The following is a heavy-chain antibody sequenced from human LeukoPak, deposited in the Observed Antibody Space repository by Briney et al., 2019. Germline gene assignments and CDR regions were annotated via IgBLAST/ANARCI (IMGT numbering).Heavy chain of an antibody. V-gene: IGHV3-23*01. D-gene: IGHD6-19*01. CDR2: ISGSGGST. Sequence: GGSLRLSCAVSGFTFSSYAMSWVRQAPGKGLEWVSAISGSGGSTYYADSVKGRFTISRDNSKNTLYLQMNSLRAEDTAVYYCAKDGGLWLAYFDYWGQGTLVTVSS. CDR3: AKDGGLWLAYFDY. J-gene: IGHJ4*02. CDR1: GFTFSSYA.